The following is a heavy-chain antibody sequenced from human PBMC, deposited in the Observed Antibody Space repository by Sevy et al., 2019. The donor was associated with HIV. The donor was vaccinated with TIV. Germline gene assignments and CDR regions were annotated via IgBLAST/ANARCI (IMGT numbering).Heavy chain of an antibody. V-gene: IGHV7-4-1*02. Sequence: ASVKVSCKASGYTFTSYAMNWVRQAPGQGLEWMGWINNNTGNPTYAQGFTGRFVFSLDTSVSTAHLQISNLKAEDTAVYYCASSKFRGKRSGVYYYYGMDVGGQGTTVTVSS. J-gene: IGHJ6*02. CDR3: ASSKFRGKRSGVYYYYGMDV. D-gene: IGHD1-26*01. CDR2: INNNTGNP. CDR1: GYTFTSYA.